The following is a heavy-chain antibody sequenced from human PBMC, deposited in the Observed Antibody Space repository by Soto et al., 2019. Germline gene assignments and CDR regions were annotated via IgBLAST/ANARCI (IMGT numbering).Heavy chain of an antibody. CDR3: AKARAIAAAGNLDY. D-gene: IGHD6-13*01. Sequence: GVSLRLSCSASGFTFSSYGMHWARQAPGKGLEWVAVISYDGSNKYYADSVKGRFTISRDNSKNTLYLQMNSLRAEDTAVYYCAKARAIAAAGNLDYWGQGTLVTVSA. CDR1: GFTFSSYG. V-gene: IGHV3-30*18. CDR2: ISYDGSNK. J-gene: IGHJ4*02.